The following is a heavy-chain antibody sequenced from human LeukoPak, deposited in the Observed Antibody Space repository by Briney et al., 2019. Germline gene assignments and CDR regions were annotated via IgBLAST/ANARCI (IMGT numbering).Heavy chain of an antibody. Sequence: PSETLSLTCAVYGGSFSGYYWTWIRQPPGKGLDWIGEINHSGSTNYNPSLKSRVTISVDTSKNQFSLTLSSVTAADTAVYYCARGRDYYGSGSYFHRYYYYMDVWGKGTTVTISS. CDR1: GGSFSGYY. D-gene: IGHD3-10*01. J-gene: IGHJ6*03. V-gene: IGHV4-34*01. CDR2: INHSGST. CDR3: ARGRDYYGSGSYFHRYYYYMDV.